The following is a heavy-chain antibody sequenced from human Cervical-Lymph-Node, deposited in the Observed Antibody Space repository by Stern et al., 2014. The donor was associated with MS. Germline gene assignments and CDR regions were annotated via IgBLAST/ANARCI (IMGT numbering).Heavy chain of an antibody. CDR1: GFRFSSYG. J-gene: IGHJ4*02. Sequence: VQLVESGGGVDKPGGSLRLSCEASGFRFSSYGIHWVRQAPGKGLEWVGVISEDGSHTHHGVSVKGRFTISRDNSKNMLFLHMNSLSAEDTAVYYCVTGRGYMSGQPDFDYWGQGALVTVTS. V-gene: IGHV3-30*03. CDR2: ISEDGSHT. CDR3: VTGRGYMSGQPDFDY. D-gene: IGHD5-18*01.